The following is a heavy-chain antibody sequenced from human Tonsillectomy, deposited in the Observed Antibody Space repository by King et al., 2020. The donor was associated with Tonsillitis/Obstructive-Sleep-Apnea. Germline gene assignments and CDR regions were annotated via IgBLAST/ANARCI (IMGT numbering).Heavy chain of an antibody. V-gene: IGHV3-9*01. D-gene: IGHD2-2*01. J-gene: IGHJ4*02. Sequence: VQLVESGGGWVQPGMSLRLSCSMSGITFDRHAMHWVRQVPGKGLEWVSGLHLDIDRRGYADSVKGRFTVSRDYAKNSVYLEMNSLRGEDTAIYYCGRDGSPGGLGYGGQGTLVTVSS. CDR1: GITFDRHA. CDR2: LHLDIDRR. CDR3: GRDGSPGGLGY.